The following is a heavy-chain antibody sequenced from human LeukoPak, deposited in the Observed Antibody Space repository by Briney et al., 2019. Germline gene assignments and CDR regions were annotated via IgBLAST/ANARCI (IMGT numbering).Heavy chain of an antibody. J-gene: IGHJ4*02. V-gene: IGHV4-39*01. CDR2: IYYSGST. D-gene: IGHD6-13*01. CDR1: SGSISSSSYY. CDR3: ARFFSSWIPFDY. Sequence: SETLSLTCTVSSGSISSSSYYWGGIRQPPGKGLEWIGSIYYSGSTYYNPSLKSRVTISVDTSKNQFSLKLSSVTAADTAVYYCARFFSSWIPFDYWGQGTLVTVSS.